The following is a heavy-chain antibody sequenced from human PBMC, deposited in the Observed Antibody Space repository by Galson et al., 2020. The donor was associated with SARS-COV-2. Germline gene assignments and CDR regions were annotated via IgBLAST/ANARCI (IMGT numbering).Heavy chain of an antibody. D-gene: IGHD3-10*01. CDR3: ARVGRFGELLYYYYGMDV. Sequence: ASVQVSCKASGYTFTGYYMHWVRQAPGQGLEWMGWINPNSGGTNYAQTFQGSVTMTRDTSISTAYMELSRLRSDDTAVYYCARVGRFGELLYYYYGMDVWGQGTTVTVSS. V-gene: IGHV1-2*02. CDR1: GYTFTGYY. J-gene: IGHJ6*02. CDR2: INPNSGGT.